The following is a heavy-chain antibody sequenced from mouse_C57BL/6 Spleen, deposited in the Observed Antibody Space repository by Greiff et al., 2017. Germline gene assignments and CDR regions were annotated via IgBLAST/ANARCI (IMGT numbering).Heavy chain of an antibody. V-gene: IGHV1-42*01. J-gene: IGHJ4*01. CDR3: ARGLPPDYAMDY. CDR2: INPRTGGT. D-gene: IGHD2-4*01. Sequence: EVKLQESGPELVKPGASVKISCKASGYSFTGYYMNWVKQSPEKSLEWIGEINPRTGGTTYNQKFKAKATLTVDKSSSPAYMQLKSLTAEDSAAYYGARGLPPDYAMDYWGQGTSVTVSS. CDR1: GYSFTGYY.